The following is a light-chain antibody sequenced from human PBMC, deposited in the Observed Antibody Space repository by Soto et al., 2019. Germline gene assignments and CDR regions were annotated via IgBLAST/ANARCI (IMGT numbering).Light chain of an antibody. Sequence: EIVLTQSPGTLSLFPGEGATLSCRASQSLSSGYLAWYQQNPGQAPRLLIYGVSSRATGIPDRFSGSGSGTDFTLTISRLEPEDFAVYYCQQYSSSLVYTFGQGTKLEIK. CDR2: GVS. J-gene: IGKJ2*01. V-gene: IGKV3-20*01. CDR3: QQYSSSLVYT. CDR1: QSLSSGY.